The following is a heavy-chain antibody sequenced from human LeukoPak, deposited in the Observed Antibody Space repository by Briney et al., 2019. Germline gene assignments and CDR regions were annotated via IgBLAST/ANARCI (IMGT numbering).Heavy chain of an antibody. D-gene: IGHD6-19*01. CDR2: ISAYNGNT. V-gene: IGHV1-18*01. J-gene: IGHJ3*02. Sequence: ASVKVSCKASGYTFTSYGISWVRQAPGQGLEGMGWISAYNGNTNYAQKLQGRVTMTIDTSTSTAYMELRSLRSDDTAVYYCARDLVLAVAARFTGGGGDAFDIWGQGTMVTVSS. CDR1: GYTFTSYG. CDR3: ARDLVLAVAARFTGGGGDAFDI.